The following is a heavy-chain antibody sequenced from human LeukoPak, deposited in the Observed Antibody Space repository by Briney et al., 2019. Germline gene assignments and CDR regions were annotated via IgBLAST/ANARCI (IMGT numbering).Heavy chain of an antibody. D-gene: IGHD2-15*01. J-gene: IGHJ4*02. CDR1: GFTFSSYG. Sequence: GGTLRLSCAASGFTFSSYGMSWVRQAPGKGLEWVSAISGSGGSTYYADSVKGRFTISRDNSKKTLYVQMNSLRAQDTAVYYCAKDPSGGDIVVVVAATAHGYWGQGTLVTVSS. CDR3: AKDPSGGDIVVVVAATAHGY. CDR2: ISGSGGST. V-gene: IGHV3-23*01.